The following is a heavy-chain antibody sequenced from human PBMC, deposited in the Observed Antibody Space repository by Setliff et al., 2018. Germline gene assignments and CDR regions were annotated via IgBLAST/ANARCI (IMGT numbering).Heavy chain of an antibody. D-gene: IGHD6-6*01. Sequence: SETLSLTCTVSGDSISRGHHYWGWIRQSPGKGLEWIGNIHHSGSTDYNPSLKGRVSISVDTTKNRFSLNLGSVTAADTGVYYCARGRIAERPEAIDPWGQGTLVTVSS. J-gene: IGHJ5*02. CDR2: IHHSGST. CDR3: ARGRIAERPEAIDP. V-gene: IGHV4-39*07. CDR1: GDSISRGHHY.